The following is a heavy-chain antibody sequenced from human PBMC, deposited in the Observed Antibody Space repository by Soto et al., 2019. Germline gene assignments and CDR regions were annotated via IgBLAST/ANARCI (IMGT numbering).Heavy chain of an antibody. D-gene: IGHD3-3*01. CDR3: AREVSYDFWSGYLN. J-gene: IGHJ4*02. CDR1: GYTFTSYA. V-gene: IGHV1-3*01. CDR2: INAGNGNT. Sequence: ASVKVSCKASGYTFTSYAMHWVRQAPGQRLEWMGWINAGNGNTKYSQKFQGRVTITRDTSASTAYMELSSLRSEDTAVYYCAREVSYDFWSGYLNWGQGTMVTVSS.